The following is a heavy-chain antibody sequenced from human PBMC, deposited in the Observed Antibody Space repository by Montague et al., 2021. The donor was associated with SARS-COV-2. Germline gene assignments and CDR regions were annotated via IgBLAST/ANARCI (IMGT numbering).Heavy chain of an antibody. V-gene: IGHV6-1*01. CDR1: GDSVAGEAAG. J-gene: IGHJ4*02. D-gene: IGHD6-13*01. Sequence: CAISGDSVAGEAAGWKWNRQSPESRLGWQGRTYYRSKWNYDYAVSVKSRMTISPDTSKNQFSLQLSSVTPEDRAVYYCARDPRYSLSWSFDYWGQGTLVTVSS. CDR3: ARDPRYSLSWSFDY. CDR2: TYYRSKWNY.